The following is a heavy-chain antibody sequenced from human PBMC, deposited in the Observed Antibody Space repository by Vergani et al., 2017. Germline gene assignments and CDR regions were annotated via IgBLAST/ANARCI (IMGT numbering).Heavy chain of an antibody. CDR3: ARQVAVAGKWWGPYYYYGMDV. D-gene: IGHD6-19*01. CDR2: IDPSDSYT. Sequence: EVPLVQSGAEVKKPGESLRISCKGSGYSFTSYWISWVRQMPGKGLEWMGTIDPSDSYTNYSPSFQGHVTISADKSISTAYLQWSSLKASDTAMYYCARQVAVAGKWWGPYYYYGMDVWGQGTTVTVSS. CDR1: GYSFTSYW. V-gene: IGHV5-10-1*01. J-gene: IGHJ6*02.